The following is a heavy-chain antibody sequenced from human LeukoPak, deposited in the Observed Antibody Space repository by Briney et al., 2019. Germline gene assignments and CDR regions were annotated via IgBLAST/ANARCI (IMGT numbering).Heavy chain of an antibody. V-gene: IGHV3-7*01. Sequence: GGSLRLSCAASGFPFNGYWMDWVRQAPGKGMQWVANINQDGSVQYYADSVKGRFTISRDNAKNSLYLQMNSPRAEDTAVYFCSRSLDYLGQGALVTVSS. CDR1: GFPFNGYW. CDR3: SRSLDY. CDR2: INQDGSVQ. J-gene: IGHJ4*02.